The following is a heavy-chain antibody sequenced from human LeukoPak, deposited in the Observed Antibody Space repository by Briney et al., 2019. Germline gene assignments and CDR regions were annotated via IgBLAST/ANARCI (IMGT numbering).Heavy chain of an antibody. CDR1: GGSISSYY. V-gene: IGHV4-59*12. CDR2: IYYSGST. Sequence: SETLSLTCTVSGGSISSYYWSWIRQPPGKGLEWIGYIYYSGSTNYNPSLKSRLTISVDTSKNQFSLKLRSVTAADTAVYYCASSSFFRREIFDYWGQGTLVTVSS. D-gene: IGHD5-24*01. J-gene: IGHJ4*02. CDR3: ASSSFFRREIFDY.